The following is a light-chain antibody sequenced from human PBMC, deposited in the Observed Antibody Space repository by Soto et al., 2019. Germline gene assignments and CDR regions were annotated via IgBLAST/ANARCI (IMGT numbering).Light chain of an antibody. CDR3: QQSYTSPRM. CDR2: AAS. V-gene: IGKV1-39*01. CDR1: QSISNH. Sequence: DVQMTQSPSSLSASVEYRFIITCLASQSISNHLNWYQQKPGKAPRLLMYAASSLQSGVPSRFSGSGYGTDFTLTISSLQPEDFATYYCQQSYTSPRMFGQGTKVDIK. J-gene: IGKJ1*01.